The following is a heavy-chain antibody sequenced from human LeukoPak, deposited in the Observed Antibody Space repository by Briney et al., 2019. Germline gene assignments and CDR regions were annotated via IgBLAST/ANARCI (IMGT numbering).Heavy chain of an antibody. Sequence: GCLRLSCAASGFTLTSYTMGWVRQAPGKGLGWVSSISASVNFTNYADSVKGRFTTSRDTSKNTLFLQMNSLSAEDTAVYYCARKFYYGSGNYYSLFDKWGQGTLVTVSS. D-gene: IGHD3-10*01. J-gene: IGHJ4*02. CDR2: ISASVNFT. V-gene: IGHV3-23*01. CDR3: ARKFYYGSGNYYSLFDK. CDR1: GFTLTSYT.